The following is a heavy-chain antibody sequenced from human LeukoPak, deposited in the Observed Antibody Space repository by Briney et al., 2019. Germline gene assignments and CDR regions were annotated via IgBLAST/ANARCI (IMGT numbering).Heavy chain of an antibody. CDR2: INIDSITV. CDR1: GFPLSSYS. J-gene: IGHJ4*02. D-gene: IGHD1-26*01. V-gene: IGHV3-48*01. Sequence: GGSLRLSCAASGFPLSSYSINWVRQAPGKGLEWVSYINIDSITVNYADSVKGRFTISRDNAKNSLYLHMNSLRAEDTAIYYCARSRSKSMNDKNYLYWGQGSLVTVSS. CDR3: ARSRSKSMNDKNYLY.